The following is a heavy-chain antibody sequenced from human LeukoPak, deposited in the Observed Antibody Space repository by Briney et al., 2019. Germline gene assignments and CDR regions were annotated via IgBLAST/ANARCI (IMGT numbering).Heavy chain of an antibody. CDR2: ISAYNGNT. CDR3: AREDGPERYFDF. Sequence: ASVKVSCKASGYTFTGYYMHWARQAPGQGLEWMGWISAYNGNTRYAQEFQGRVTMTTDTSTNTVHMDLRSLRSDDTAVYYCAREDGPERYFDFWGRGTLVTVSS. D-gene: IGHD1-14*01. CDR1: GYTFTGYY. V-gene: IGHV1-18*04. J-gene: IGHJ2*01.